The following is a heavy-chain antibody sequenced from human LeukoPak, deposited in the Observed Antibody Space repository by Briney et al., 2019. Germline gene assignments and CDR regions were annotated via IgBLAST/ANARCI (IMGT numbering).Heavy chain of an antibody. CDR1: GFTFSSYA. J-gene: IGHJ6*02. Sequence: GGSLRLSCAASGFTFSSYAMHWVHQAPGKGLEWVAVISYDGSNKYYADSVKGRFTISRDNSKNTLYLQMNSLRAEDTAVYYCARGFYGDGDSPYYYYGMDVWGQGTTVTVSS. V-gene: IGHV3-30*04. CDR3: ARGFYGDGDSPYYYYGMDV. D-gene: IGHD4-17*01. CDR2: ISYDGSNK.